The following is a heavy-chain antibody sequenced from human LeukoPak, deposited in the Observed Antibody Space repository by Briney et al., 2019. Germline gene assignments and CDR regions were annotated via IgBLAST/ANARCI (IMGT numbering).Heavy chain of an antibody. Sequence: ASVKVSCKASGYTFTSYGIGWVRQAPGQGLEWMGIINPSGGSTSYAQKFQGRVTMTRDTSTSTVYMELSSLRSEDTAVYYCARGGNYYYMDVWGKGTTVTVSS. J-gene: IGHJ6*03. V-gene: IGHV1-46*01. CDR1: GYTFTSYG. CDR2: INPSGGST. CDR3: ARGGNYYYMDV.